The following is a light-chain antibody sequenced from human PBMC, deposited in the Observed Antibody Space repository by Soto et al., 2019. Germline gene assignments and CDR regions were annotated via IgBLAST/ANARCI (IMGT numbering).Light chain of an antibody. CDR1: QSLLHSNGYNY. CDR3: MQALQTPLT. CDR2: LGS. J-gene: IGKJ4*01. V-gene: IGKV2-28*01. Sequence: DLVMTQSPLSLPLTRGEPASISCRSSQSLLHSNGYNYLDWYLQKPGQSPQLLIYLGSNRASGVPDRFSGSGSGTDFTLKISRVEAEDVGVYYCMQALQTPLTFGGGTKVEIK.